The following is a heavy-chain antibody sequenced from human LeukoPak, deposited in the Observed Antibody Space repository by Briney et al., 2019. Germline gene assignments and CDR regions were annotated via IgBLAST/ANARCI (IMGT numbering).Heavy chain of an antibody. V-gene: IGHV1-2*02. CDR1: GYTFIGYY. CDR3: ARASYCSDGSCYSDY. D-gene: IGHD2-15*01. J-gene: IGHJ4*02. CDR2: INPNSGGT. Sequence: EASVKVSCKASGYTFIGYYMHWVRQAPGQGLEWMGWINPNSGGTNYAQKFQGRVTMTRDTSISTAYMELSRLTSDDTAVYYCARASYCSDGSCYSDYWGQGTLVTVSS.